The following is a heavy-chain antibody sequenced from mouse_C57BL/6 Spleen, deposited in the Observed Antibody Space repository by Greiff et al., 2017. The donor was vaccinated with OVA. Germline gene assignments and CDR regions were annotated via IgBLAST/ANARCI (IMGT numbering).Heavy chain of an antibody. V-gene: IGHV1-85*01. CDR1: GYTFTSYD. D-gene: IGHD4-1*01. CDR2: IYPRDGST. J-gene: IGHJ4*01. CDR3: ARGRDWGAMDY. Sequence: VKLMESGPELVKPGASVKLSCKASGYTFTSYDINWVKQRPGQGLEWIGWIYPRDGSTKYNEKFKGKATLTVDTSSSTAYMELHSLTSEDSAVYFCARGRDWGAMDYWGQGTSVTVSS.